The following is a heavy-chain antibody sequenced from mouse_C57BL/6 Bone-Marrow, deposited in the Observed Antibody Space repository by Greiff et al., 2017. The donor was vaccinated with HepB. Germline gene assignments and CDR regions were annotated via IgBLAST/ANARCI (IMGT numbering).Heavy chain of an antibody. CDR2: ITPYNGGT. V-gene: IGHV1-19*01. Sequence: EVHLVESGPVLVKPGASVKMSCKASGYTFTDYYMNWVKQSHGKSLEWIGVITPYNGGTSYNQKFKGKATLTVDKSSSTAYMELNSLTSEDSAVYYCARSLITTVVYWYVDVGGTGTTVTVSS. CDR1: GYTFTDYY. D-gene: IGHD1-1*01. J-gene: IGHJ1*03. CDR3: ARSLITTVVYWYVDV.